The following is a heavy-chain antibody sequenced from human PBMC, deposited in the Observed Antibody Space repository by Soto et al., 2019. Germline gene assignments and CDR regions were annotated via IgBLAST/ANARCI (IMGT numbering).Heavy chain of an antibody. CDR2: INHSGST. Sequence: TSETLSLTCAVYGGSFSGYYWSWIRQPPGKGLEWIGEINHSGSTNYNPSLKSRVTISVDTSKNQFSLKLSSVTAADTAVYYCARRRGYMVRGVKGYYYYYGMDVWGQGTTVTVSS. J-gene: IGHJ6*02. CDR1: GGSFSGYY. D-gene: IGHD3-10*01. CDR3: ARRRGYMVRGVKGYYYYYGMDV. V-gene: IGHV4-34*01.